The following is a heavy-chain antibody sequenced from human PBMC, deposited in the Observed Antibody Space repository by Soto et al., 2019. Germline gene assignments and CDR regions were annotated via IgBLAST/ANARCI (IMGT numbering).Heavy chain of an antibody. CDR2: LSSSSSYI. J-gene: IGHJ6*02. V-gene: IGHV3-21*01. CDR1: GFTFSTYS. Sequence: VSLRLSCAASGFTFSTYSMNWVRQAPGKGLEWVSSLSSSSSYIYYADSVKGRFTISRDNAENSLYLQMNSLRAEDTAVYYCARDYYDSSGTQIMDVWGQGTTVTVSS. CDR3: ARDYYDSSGTQIMDV. D-gene: IGHD3-22*01.